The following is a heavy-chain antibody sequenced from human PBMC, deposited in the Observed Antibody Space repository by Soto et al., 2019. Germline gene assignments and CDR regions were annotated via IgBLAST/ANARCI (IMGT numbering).Heavy chain of an antibody. CDR3: ARGRYYYDFWSGYNCDAFDI. V-gene: IGHV4-59*12. Sequence: PSGTLSLTCTVSGGSISSYYWSWIRQPPGKGLDWIGYIYYSGSTNYNPSLKSRVTISVDTSKNQFSLKLSSVTAADTAVYYCARGRYYYDFWSGYNCDAFDIWGQGTMVTVSS. D-gene: IGHD3-3*01. CDR2: IYYSGST. J-gene: IGHJ3*02. CDR1: GGSISSYY.